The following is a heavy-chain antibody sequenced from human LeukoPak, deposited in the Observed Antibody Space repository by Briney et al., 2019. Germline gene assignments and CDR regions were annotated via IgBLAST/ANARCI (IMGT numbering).Heavy chain of an antibody. CDR2: ISSSGSTI. V-gene: IGHV3-11*04. D-gene: IGHD6-13*01. J-gene: IGHJ4*02. Sequence: GGSLRLSCAASGFTFSDYYMSWIRQAPGKGLEWVSYISSSGSTIYYADPVKGRFTISRDNAKNSLYLQMNSLRAEDTAVYYCARESAAGISVYFDYWGQGTLVTVSS. CDR3: ARESAAGISVYFDY. CDR1: GFTFSDYY.